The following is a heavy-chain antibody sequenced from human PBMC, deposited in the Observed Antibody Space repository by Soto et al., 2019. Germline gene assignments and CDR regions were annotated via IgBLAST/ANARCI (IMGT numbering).Heavy chain of an antibody. CDR2: TSYDGSNN. CDR1: GFTFRSYV. D-gene: IGHD3-16*01. J-gene: IGHJ4*02. CDR3: ARWGTTGGLDV. V-gene: IGHV3-33*05. Sequence: QVQLVESGGGVVQPGTSLRLSCVGSGFTFRSYVIHWVRQAPGKGLEWVALTSYDGSNNFYGDSVKGRFTISRHNSRNTVELQMDSLRIEDTALYYYARWGTTGGLDVWGQGTLVSVPS.